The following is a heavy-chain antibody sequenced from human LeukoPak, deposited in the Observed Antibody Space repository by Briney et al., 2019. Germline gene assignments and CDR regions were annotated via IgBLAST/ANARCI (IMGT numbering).Heavy chain of an antibody. Sequence: SVKVSCKASGGTFSSYAFSWLRQAPGQALEWMGGIIPIFGTANYAQKFQGRVTITADGSTSTAYMELSSLRSEDTAVYYCASRYYYDSSGYYYYWGQGTLVTVSS. CDR3: ASRYYYDSSGYYYY. J-gene: IGHJ4*02. D-gene: IGHD3-22*01. CDR1: GGTFSSYA. V-gene: IGHV1-69*13. CDR2: IIPIFGTA.